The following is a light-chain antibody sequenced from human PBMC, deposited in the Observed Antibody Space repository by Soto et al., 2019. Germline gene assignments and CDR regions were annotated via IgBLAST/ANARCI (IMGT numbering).Light chain of an antibody. V-gene: IGKV1-39*01. CDR3: QQSYSTPL. Sequence: DIQMTQSPSSLSASVGDRVTITCRASQSISSYLTWYQQKPGKAPKLPIYAASSLQSGVPSRFSGSGASTDFTLATSRLQPEDFATYYCQQSYSTPLFGPGTKVDIK. J-gene: IGKJ3*01. CDR2: AAS. CDR1: QSISSY.